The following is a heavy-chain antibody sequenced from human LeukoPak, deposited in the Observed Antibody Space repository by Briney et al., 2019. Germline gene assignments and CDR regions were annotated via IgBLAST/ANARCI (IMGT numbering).Heavy chain of an antibody. Sequence: GGSLRLSCAASGFTFDDYGMSWVRQAPGKGLEWVSGINWNGGSTGYADSVKGRFTISRDNAKNSPYLQMNSLRAEDTALYYCARRQQWLANDYWGQGTLVTVSS. CDR1: GFTFDDYG. D-gene: IGHD6-19*01. J-gene: IGHJ4*02. CDR3: ARRQQWLANDY. V-gene: IGHV3-20*04. CDR2: INWNGGST.